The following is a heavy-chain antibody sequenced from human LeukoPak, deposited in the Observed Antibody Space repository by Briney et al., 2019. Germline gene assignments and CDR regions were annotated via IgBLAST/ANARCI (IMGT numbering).Heavy chain of an antibody. D-gene: IGHD6-13*01. Sequence: GASVKVSCKAPGYTFTSYGISWVRQAPGQGLEWMGWISAYNGNTNYAQKLQGRVTMTTDTSTSTAYMELSRLRSDDTAVYYCARARRPQQLVVDAWFDPWGQGTLVTVSS. CDR1: GYTFTSYG. V-gene: IGHV1-18*01. J-gene: IGHJ5*02. CDR3: ARARRPQQLVVDAWFDP. CDR2: ISAYNGNT.